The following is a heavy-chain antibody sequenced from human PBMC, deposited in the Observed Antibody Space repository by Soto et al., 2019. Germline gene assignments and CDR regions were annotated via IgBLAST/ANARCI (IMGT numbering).Heavy chain of an antibody. J-gene: IGHJ4*02. CDR1: GFTFGIYA. CDR3: ARVAPEYSSTPRRFDF. Sequence: EVQLLESGGGLVQPGGSLRLSCAASGFTFGIYAMSWVRQAPGKGLEWVSSISGSGGSIYYAHSVKGRFTISRDKTNNTLDLKMNSLRAEDTAVYHCARVAPEYSSTPRRFDFWGQGTLVTVSS. CDR2: ISGSGGSI. D-gene: IGHD6-13*01. V-gene: IGHV3-23*01.